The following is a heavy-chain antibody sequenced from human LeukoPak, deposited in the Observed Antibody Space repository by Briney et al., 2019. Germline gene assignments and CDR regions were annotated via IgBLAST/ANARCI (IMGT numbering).Heavy chain of an antibody. CDR3: ARAGVWSGYYSA. Sequence: PSETLSLTCTVSGGSISSYYWSWIRQPPGKGLEWIGYIYYSGSTNYNPSLKSRVTISVDTSKNQFSLKLSSVTAADTAVYYCARAGVWSGYYSAWGQGTLVTVSS. CDR2: IYYSGST. V-gene: IGHV4-59*01. J-gene: IGHJ5*02. CDR1: GGSISSYY. D-gene: IGHD3-3*01.